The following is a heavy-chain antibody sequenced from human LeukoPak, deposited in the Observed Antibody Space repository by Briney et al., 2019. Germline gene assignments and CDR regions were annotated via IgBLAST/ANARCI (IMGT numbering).Heavy chain of an antibody. Sequence: SETLSLTCTVSGGSISSYYWNWIRQPPGEGLEWIGYFHYSGSTNYNPSLKSRVTISVDTSKNQFSLRLSSVTAADTAVYYCARARLDSSGRFDYWGQGTLVTVSS. CDR1: GGSISSYY. D-gene: IGHD3-22*01. J-gene: IGHJ4*02. CDR3: ARARLDSSGRFDY. CDR2: FHYSGST. V-gene: IGHV4-59*01.